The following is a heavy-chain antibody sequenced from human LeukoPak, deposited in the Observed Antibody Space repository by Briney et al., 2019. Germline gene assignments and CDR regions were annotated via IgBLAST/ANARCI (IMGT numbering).Heavy chain of an antibody. CDR1: GFTFSSYW. D-gene: IGHD6-19*01. CDR2: IKQDGSEK. CDR3: ARTSGWSASSNVDY. Sequence: GGSLRLSCAASGFTFSSYWMSWVRQAPGKGLEWVANIKQDGSEKYYVDSVKGRFTISRDNAKNSLYLQMNSLRAEDTAVYYCARTSGWSASSNVDYWGQGTLVTVSS. J-gene: IGHJ4*02. V-gene: IGHV3-7*01.